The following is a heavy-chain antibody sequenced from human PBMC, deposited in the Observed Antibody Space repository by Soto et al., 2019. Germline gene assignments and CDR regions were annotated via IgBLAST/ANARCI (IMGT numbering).Heavy chain of an antibody. Sequence: QVQLQESGPGLVKPSETLSLTCTVAGGSLTDHYWNWFRQSPGKGLHWIGYVYYTGGTNYNPSLKNRVTMSVGPSKNQFSLTLRSVTAADTAVYYCARGNDWKSSTFDIWGQGTMVCVS. CDR2: VYYTGGT. V-gene: IGHV4-59*11. CDR3: ARGNDWKSSTFDI. J-gene: IGHJ3*02. CDR1: GGSLTDHY. D-gene: IGHD2-21*01.